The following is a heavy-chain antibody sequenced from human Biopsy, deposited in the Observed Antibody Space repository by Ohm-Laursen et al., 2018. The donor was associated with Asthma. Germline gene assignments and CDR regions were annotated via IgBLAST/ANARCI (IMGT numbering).Heavy chain of an antibody. CDR2: IKHDGSEN. CDR1: GFTFGDYW. J-gene: IGHJ1*01. Sequence: SIRLSCAASGFTFGDYWMSWVRQVPGRGLEWVANIKHDGSENNHVDSLKGRFTISRDNAKNSLYLQMNSLRAEDTAVYYCARTFHFWSPYHAEHYQLWGQGTLVTVSS. V-gene: IGHV3-7*01. CDR3: ARTFHFWSPYHAEHYQL. D-gene: IGHD3-3*02.